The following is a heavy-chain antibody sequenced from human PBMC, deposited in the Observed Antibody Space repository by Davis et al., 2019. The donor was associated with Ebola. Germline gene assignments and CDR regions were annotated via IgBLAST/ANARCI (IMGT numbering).Heavy chain of an antibody. J-gene: IGHJ4*02. Sequence: PGGSLRLSCAASGFTFSSYAMSWVRQAPGKGLEWVSAISGSGGSTYYADSVKGRFTISRDNSKNTLYLQMNSLRAEDTAVYYCAKLFGSYGYTPGGYWGQGTLVTVSS. V-gene: IGHV3-23*01. CDR1: GFTFSSYA. CDR3: AKLFGSYGYTPGGY. D-gene: IGHD5-18*01. CDR2: ISGSGGST.